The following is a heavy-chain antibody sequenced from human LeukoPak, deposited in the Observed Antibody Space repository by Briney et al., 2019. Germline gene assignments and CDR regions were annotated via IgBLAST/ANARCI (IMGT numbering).Heavy chain of an antibody. CDR3: ARAGQLWLIATFDY. V-gene: IGHV4-34*01. Sequence: PSETLSLTCAVDGGSFSGYYWSLIRQPRGKGVEWIGEINHSGSTKYNPSLKSRITISVDTSKNQFSLKLSSVTAADTAVYYCARAGQLWLIATFDYWGQGTLVTVSS. D-gene: IGHD5-18*01. CDR2: INHSGST. CDR1: GGSFSGYY. J-gene: IGHJ4*02.